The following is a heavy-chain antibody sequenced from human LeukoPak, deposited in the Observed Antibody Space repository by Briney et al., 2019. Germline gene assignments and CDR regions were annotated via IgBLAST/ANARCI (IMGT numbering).Heavy chain of an antibody. J-gene: IGHJ4*02. V-gene: IGHV3-30*18. CDR3: ANLYYYDSSGYLGFDY. Sequence: GGSLRLSCAASGFTFSSYGMHWVRQAPGKGLEWVAVISYDGSNKYYADSVKGRFTISRDNSKNTLYLQMNSLRAEDTAVYYCANLYYYDSSGYLGFDYWGQGTLVTVSS. CDR1: GFTFSSYG. CDR2: ISYDGSNK. D-gene: IGHD3-22*01.